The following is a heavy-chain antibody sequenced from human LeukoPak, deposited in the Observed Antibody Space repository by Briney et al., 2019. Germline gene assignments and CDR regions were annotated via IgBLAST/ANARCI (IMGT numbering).Heavy chain of an antibody. CDR1: GFTFSSYS. J-gene: IGHJ5*02. Sequence: GGSLRLSCAASGFTFSSYSMNWVRQAPGKGLEWVSSISSSSSYIYYADSVKGRFTISRDNAKNSLYLQMNSLRAEDTAVYYCARDLGQYYDTSDNWFDPWGQGTLVTVSS. CDR2: ISSSSSYI. D-gene: IGHD3-22*01. CDR3: ARDLGQYYDTSDNWFDP. V-gene: IGHV3-21*01.